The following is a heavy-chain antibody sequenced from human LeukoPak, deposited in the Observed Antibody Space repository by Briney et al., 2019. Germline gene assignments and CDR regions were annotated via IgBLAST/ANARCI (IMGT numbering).Heavy chain of an antibody. Sequence: GAPVKVSCKASGYTFTSYDINWVRQATGQGLEWMGWMNPNSGNTGYAQKFQGRVTITRNTSISTAYMELSSLRSEDTAVYYCARALGYCSSTSCSDYYYMDVWGKGTTVTASS. J-gene: IGHJ6*03. V-gene: IGHV1-8*03. D-gene: IGHD2-2*01. CDR1: GYTFTSYD. CDR2: MNPNSGNT. CDR3: ARALGYCSSTSCSDYYYMDV.